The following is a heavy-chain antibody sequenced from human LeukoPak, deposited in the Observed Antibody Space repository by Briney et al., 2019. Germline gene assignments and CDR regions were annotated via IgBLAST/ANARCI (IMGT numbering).Heavy chain of an antibody. Sequence: GGSLRLSCAASGFTFSSYAMSWVCQAPGKGLEWVSAISGSGGSTYYADSVKGRFTISRDNSKNTLYLQMNSLRAEDTAVYYCAKDISSPFDYFDYWGQGTLVTVSS. CDR1: GFTFSSYA. CDR2: ISGSGGST. J-gene: IGHJ4*02. V-gene: IGHV3-23*01. D-gene: IGHD3-3*02. CDR3: AKDISSPFDYFDY.